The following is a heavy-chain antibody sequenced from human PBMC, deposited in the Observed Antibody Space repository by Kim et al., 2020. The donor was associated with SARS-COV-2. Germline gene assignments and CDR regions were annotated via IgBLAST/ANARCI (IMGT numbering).Heavy chain of an antibody. Sequence: SETLSLTCTVSGGSISSSSYYWGWIRQPPGKGLEWIGSIYYSGSTYYNPSLKSRVTISVDTSKNQFSLKLSSVTAADTAVYYCARDGVQGPPFDPWGQGTLVTVSA. CDR2: IYYSGST. CDR1: GGSISSSSYY. CDR3: ARDGVQGPPFDP. D-gene: IGHD1-1*01. J-gene: IGHJ5*02. V-gene: IGHV4-39*07.